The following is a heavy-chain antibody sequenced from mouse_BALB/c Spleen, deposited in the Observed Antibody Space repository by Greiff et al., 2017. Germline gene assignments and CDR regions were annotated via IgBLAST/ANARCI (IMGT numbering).Heavy chain of an antibody. J-gene: IGHJ3*01. CDR1: GFPFIAFY. Sequence: EVMLVESGGGLVKLGGPLNLPCAALGFPFIAFYMYWVRQTPEKRLEWVATIIDGGSYTYYPDSVKGRFTISRDNAKNNLYLQMSSLKSEDTAMYYCARAGYYPWFAYWGQGTLVTVSA. V-gene: IGHV5-4*02. D-gene: IGHD2-3*01. CDR3: ARAGYYPWFAY. CDR2: IIDGGSYT.